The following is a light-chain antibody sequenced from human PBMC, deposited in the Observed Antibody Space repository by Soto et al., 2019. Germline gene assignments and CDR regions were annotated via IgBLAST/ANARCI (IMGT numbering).Light chain of an antibody. V-gene: IGKV3-20*01. CDR2: GAS. J-gene: IGKJ5*01. CDR3: QQYGSSPSIT. CDR1: QSVSSSY. Sequence: EIVLTQSPGTLSLSPGERATLSCKASQSVSSSYLAWYRQKPGQAPRLLIHGASSRATGIPDRVSGSGSGTDFTLTIIRLEPEDFAVYYCQQYGSSPSITFGQGTRLDIK.